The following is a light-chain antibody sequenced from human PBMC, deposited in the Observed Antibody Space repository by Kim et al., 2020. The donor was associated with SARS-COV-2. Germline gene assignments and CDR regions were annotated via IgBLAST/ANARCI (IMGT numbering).Light chain of an antibody. CDR1: SGHSSYI. CDR2: LEGSGSY. J-gene: IGLJ3*02. V-gene: IGLV4-60*03. CDR3: ETWDSNTRV. Sequence: SVKLTCTMSSGHSSYIIAWHQQQPGKAPRYLMKLEGSGSYNKGSGVPDRFSGSSSGADRYLTISNLQSEDEADYYCETWDSNTRVFGGGTQLTVL.